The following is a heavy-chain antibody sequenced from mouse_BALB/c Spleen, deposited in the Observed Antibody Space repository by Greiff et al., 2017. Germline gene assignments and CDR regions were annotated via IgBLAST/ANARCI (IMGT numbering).Heavy chain of an antibody. D-gene: IGHD2-1*01. Sequence: EVKLVESGGDLVKPGGSLKLSCAASGFTFSSYGMSWVRQTPDKRLEWVATISSGGSYTYYPDSVKGRFTFSRDNAKNTLYLQMSSLKSEDTAMYYCARSPYGNYYFDYWGQGTTLTVSS. J-gene: IGHJ2*01. CDR1: GFTFSSYG. V-gene: IGHV5-6*02. CDR2: ISSGGSYT. CDR3: ARSPYGNYYFDY.